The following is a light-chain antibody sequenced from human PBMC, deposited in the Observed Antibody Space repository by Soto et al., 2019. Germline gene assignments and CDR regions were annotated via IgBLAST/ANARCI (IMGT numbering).Light chain of an antibody. CDR1: QGISRY. J-gene: IGKJ1*01. Sequence: DFQMTQSPSSLSASVGDRVTITCRASQGISRYLAWYQQKPGKVPKLLISAASTLQSGVPSRFSGSGSGTDFPLTISSLQPEDVATYYCQRYNRAPRTFGQGTKVELK. CDR3: QRYNRAPRT. CDR2: AAS. V-gene: IGKV1-27*01.